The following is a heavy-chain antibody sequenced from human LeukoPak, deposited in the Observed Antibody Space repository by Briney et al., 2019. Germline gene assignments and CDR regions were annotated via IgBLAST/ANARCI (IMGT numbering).Heavy chain of an antibody. CDR1: GFTFSSYA. D-gene: IGHD3-3*01. V-gene: IGHV3-23*01. J-gene: IGHJ4*02. CDR3: AKTYYDFWSGLYYFDY. Sequence: GGSLRLSCAASGFTFSSYAMSWVRQAPGKGLEWVSAISGSGGSTYYADSVKGRFTISRDNSKNTLYLQMNSLRAEGTAVYYCAKTYYDFWSGLYYFDYWGQGTLVTVSS. CDR2: ISGSGGST.